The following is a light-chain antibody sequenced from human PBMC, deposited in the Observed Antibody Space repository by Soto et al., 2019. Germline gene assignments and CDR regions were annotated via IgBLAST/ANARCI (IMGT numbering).Light chain of an antibody. CDR2: DAS. J-gene: IGKJ5*01. Sequence: EIVLTQSPATLSLSPGERATLSCRASQSVSGYLAWYQQQPGQAPRLLIYDASNRATGIPARFSGSGSGTDFTLTISSLEHEDFAVYYCQQRSTFTFGQGTRLEIK. CDR1: QSVSGY. V-gene: IGKV3-11*01. CDR3: QQRSTFT.